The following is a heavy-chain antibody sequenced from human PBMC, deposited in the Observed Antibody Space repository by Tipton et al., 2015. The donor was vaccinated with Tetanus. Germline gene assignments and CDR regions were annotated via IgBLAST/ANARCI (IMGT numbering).Heavy chain of an antibody. V-gene: IGHV4-61*08. CDR1: GASLRGGDYH. CDR3: VRGRGLGAYSYGFEY. J-gene: IGHJ4*02. CDR2: ISGSGTS. Sequence: GLVKPSETLSLTCTVSGASLRGGDYHWSWIRQPPGKGLEWLAYISGSGTSNSNYYLKSRITMTHDTSRNQFSLKLTAVTAADTAVYYCVRGRGLGAYSYGFEYWGQGALVTVSS. D-gene: IGHD5-18*01.